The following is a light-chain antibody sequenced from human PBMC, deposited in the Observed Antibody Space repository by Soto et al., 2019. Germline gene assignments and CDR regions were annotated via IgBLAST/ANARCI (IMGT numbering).Light chain of an antibody. V-gene: IGKV3-11*01. J-gene: IGKJ4*01. CDR3: QQRRNSPIT. Sequence: EIVLTQSPATLSLSPGERATLSCRASLNINNFLAWYQQRPGQVPRLLIYDASNRATGVPARFSGSGSGTDFTLTISNLEPEDFAVYYCQQRRNSPITFGGGTKVEIK. CDR2: DAS. CDR1: LNINNF.